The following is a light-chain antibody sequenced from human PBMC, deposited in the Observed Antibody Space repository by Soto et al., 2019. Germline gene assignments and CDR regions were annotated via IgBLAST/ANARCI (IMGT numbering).Light chain of an antibody. Sequence: QSVLTQPRSVSGSPGQSVTISCTGTSSDVGGYNYVSWYQQHPGKAPKFMIYDVSKRPSGVPDRFSGSKSGNTASLTISGLQAEDEADYYCAAWDDSLNGYVFGTGTKVTVL. V-gene: IGLV2-11*01. CDR1: SSDVGGYNY. CDR2: DVS. J-gene: IGLJ1*01. CDR3: AAWDDSLNGYV.